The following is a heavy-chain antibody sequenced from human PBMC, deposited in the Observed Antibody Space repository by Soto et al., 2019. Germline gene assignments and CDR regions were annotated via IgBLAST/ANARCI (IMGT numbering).Heavy chain of an antibody. J-gene: IGHJ6*02. V-gene: IGHV1-3*01. Sequence: EASVKVSCKASGYTFTSYAMHWVRQAPGQRLEWMGWINAGNGNTKYSQKFQGRVTITRDTSASTAYMELSSLRSEDTAVYYCARAPTNYYYDSSGLVWGGTARYGMDVWGQGTTVTVSS. D-gene: IGHD3-22*01. CDR2: INAGNGNT. CDR3: ARAPTNYYYDSSGLVWGGTARYGMDV. CDR1: GYTFTSYA.